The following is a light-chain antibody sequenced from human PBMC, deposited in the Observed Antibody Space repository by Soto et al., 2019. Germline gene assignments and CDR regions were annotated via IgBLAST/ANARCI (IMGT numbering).Light chain of an antibody. J-gene: IGKJ5*01. V-gene: IGKV1-5*01. Sequence: DIPLPQSPPSLSASVGDEVTITCRASQTISRWLAWYQQKPGRAPKLLIYDASTLESGVPSRFSGSGSETEFTLTISRLQPDDFATYFCHSRAFGQGTRLEIK. CDR1: QTISRW. CDR2: DAS. CDR3: HSRA.